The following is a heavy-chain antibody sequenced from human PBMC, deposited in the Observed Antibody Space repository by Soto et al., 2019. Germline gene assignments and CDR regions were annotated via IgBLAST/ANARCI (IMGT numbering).Heavy chain of an antibody. CDR2: ISGSGGST. J-gene: IGHJ4*02. CDR1: GLTSSTYA. Sequence: GGSLSLSCAASGLTSSTYAMSWVRPAPGKGLEWVSGISGSGGSTYYADSVKGRYTISRDNSKNMLYLQMNSLRAEDTAVYYCAKRLTTVTTVFDYWGQGTLVTVSS. CDR3: AKRLTTVTTVFDY. D-gene: IGHD4-17*01. V-gene: IGHV3-23*01.